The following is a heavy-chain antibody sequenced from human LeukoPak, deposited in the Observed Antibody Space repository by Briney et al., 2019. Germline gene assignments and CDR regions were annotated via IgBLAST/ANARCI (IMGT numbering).Heavy chain of an antibody. CDR2: FDPEDGET. Sequence: ASAKVSCKVSGYTLTELSIHWVRQAPGKGLEWMGDFDPEDGETIYAQKFQGRVTMTEDTSTDTAYMELSSLRSEDTAVYYCATLVVPAAIEMDWFDPWGQGTLVTVSS. V-gene: IGHV1-24*01. D-gene: IGHD2-2*02. J-gene: IGHJ5*02. CDR3: ATLVVPAAIEMDWFDP. CDR1: GYTLTELS.